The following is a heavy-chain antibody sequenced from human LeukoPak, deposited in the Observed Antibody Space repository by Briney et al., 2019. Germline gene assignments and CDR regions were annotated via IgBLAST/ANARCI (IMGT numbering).Heavy chain of an antibody. J-gene: IGHJ5*02. CDR2: IYYSGST. V-gene: IGHV4-59*01. D-gene: IGHD3-3*01. CDR1: GGSISSYY. CDR3: ARDSTYYDFWSGYSNWFDP. Sequence: SETLSLTCTVSGGSISSYYWSWIRQPPGKGLEWIGYIYYSGSTNYNPSLKSRVTISVDTSKNQFSLKLSSVTAVDTAVYYCARDSTYYDFWSGYSNWFDPWGQGTLVTVSS.